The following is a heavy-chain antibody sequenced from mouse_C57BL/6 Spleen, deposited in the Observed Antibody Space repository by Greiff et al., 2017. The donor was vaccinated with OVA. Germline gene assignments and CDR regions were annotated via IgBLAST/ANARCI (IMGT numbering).Heavy chain of an antibody. D-gene: IGHD6-1*01. J-gene: IGHJ3*01. CDR1: GFTFSSYA. Sequence: EVKLVESGGGLVKPGGSLKLSCAASGFTFSSYAMSWVRQTPEKRLEWVATISDGGSYTYYPDNVKGRFTITRDNAKNNLYLQMSHLKSEDTAMYYCARDQGPSTTWFAYWGQGTLVTVSA. V-gene: IGHV5-4*01. CDR3: ARDQGPSTTWFAY. CDR2: ISDGGSYT.